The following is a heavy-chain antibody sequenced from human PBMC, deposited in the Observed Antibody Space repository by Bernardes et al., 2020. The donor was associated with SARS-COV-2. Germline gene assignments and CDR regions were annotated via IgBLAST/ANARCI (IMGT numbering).Heavy chain of an antibody. CDR3: ARLPDYIWGSYRFDY. J-gene: IGHJ4*02. V-gene: IGHV4-34*01. D-gene: IGHD3-16*02. Sequence: TLSLTCAVYSASFSGYYWSWIRQPPGKGLEWVGEIKHTGGPNYNPSLKSRVTISIDMSKNQFSLNLSSVTAADTAVYYCARLPDYIWGSYRFDYWSQGTLVTVSS. CDR2: IKHTGGP. CDR1: SASFSGYY.